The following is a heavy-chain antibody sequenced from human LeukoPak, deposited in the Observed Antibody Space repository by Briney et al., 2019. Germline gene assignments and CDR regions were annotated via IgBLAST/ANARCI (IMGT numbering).Heavy chain of an antibody. D-gene: IGHD3-9*01. CDR2: ISGSGGST. J-gene: IGHJ3*02. Sequence: GGSLRLSCAASGFTFSSYWMHWVRQAPGKGLEWVSAISGSGGSTYYADSVKGRFTISRDNSKNTLYLQMNSLRAEDTAVYYCAKGIEYFDWLFLSAFDIWGQGTMVTVSS. CDR1: GFTFSSYW. V-gene: IGHV3-23*01. CDR3: AKGIEYFDWLFLSAFDI.